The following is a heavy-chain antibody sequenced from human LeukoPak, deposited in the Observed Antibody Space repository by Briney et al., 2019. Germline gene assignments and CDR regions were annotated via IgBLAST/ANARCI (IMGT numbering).Heavy chain of an antibody. J-gene: IGHJ6*03. CDR2: IYYSGST. CDR1: GGAISSYY. D-gene: IGHD3-10*01. V-gene: IGHV4-59*01. Sequence: SETLSLTCTVSGGAISSYYWSWIRQPPAKGLESMGYIYYSGSTNYNPSPKSRVTMSVDTSKNQFSLKLSSVTAADTAVYYCARVVVRGVIRGYMDVWGKGTTVTVSS. CDR3: ARVVVRGVIRGYMDV.